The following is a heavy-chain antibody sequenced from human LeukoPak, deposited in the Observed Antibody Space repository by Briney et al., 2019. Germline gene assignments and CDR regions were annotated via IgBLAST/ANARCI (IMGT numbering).Heavy chain of an antibody. Sequence: ASVKVSCKASGGTFSSYAISWVRQAPGQGLEWMGGIIPIFGTANYAQKFQGRVTITADESTSTAYMELSSLRSEDTAVYYCARDRGYSYGYLSTFNWFDPWGQGTLVTVSS. CDR2: IIPIFGTA. J-gene: IGHJ5*02. D-gene: IGHD5-18*01. CDR3: ARDRGYSYGYLSTFNWFDP. V-gene: IGHV1-69*13. CDR1: GGTFSSYA.